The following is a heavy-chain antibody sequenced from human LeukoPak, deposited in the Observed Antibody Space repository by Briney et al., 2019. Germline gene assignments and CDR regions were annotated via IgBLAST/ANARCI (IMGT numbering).Heavy chain of an antibody. V-gene: IGHV3-11*06. CDR3: ARDYLSGLDY. D-gene: IGHD3-16*02. CDR2: ISSSSSYT. CDR1: GFTFSDYY. J-gene: IGHJ4*02. Sequence: PGGSLRLSCAASGFTFSDYYMSWIRQAPGKGLEWVSYISSSSSYTNYADSVKGRFTISRDNAKNSLYLQMNSLRAEDTAVFYCARDYLSGLDYWGRGTLVTVSS.